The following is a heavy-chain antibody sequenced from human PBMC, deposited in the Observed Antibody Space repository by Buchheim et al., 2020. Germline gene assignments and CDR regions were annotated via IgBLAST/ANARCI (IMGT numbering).Heavy chain of an antibody. V-gene: IGHV3-23*01. CDR3: AKDWSATGTTWGLPKFDY. Sequence: EVQLLESGGGLVQPGGSLRLSCAASGFTFSSYAMSWVRQAPGKGLEWVSAISGSGGSTYYADSVKGRFTLSRDTSKKTLYLQMNSLRAEDTAVYYCAKDWSATGTTWGLPKFDYWGQGTL. CDR1: GFTFSSYA. J-gene: IGHJ4*02. D-gene: IGHD1-7*01. CDR2: ISGSGGST.